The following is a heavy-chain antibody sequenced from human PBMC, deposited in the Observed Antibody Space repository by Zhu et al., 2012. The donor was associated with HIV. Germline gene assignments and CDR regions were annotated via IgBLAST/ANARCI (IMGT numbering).Heavy chain of an antibody. CDR1: GGSFSSYY. V-gene: IGHV4-34*01. CDR2: INHSGST. D-gene: IGHD2-8*01. Sequence: QVQLQQWGAGLLKPSETLSLTCAVYGGSFSSYYWSWIRQPPGKGLEWIAEINHSGSTNYNPSLKSRVTVSVYTSKSQFSLKMSSVTAADTAAYYCARHGLGYASKWYRGNWYFDVWGRGTLVTVSS. CDR3: ARHGLGYASKWYRGNWYFDV. J-gene: IGHJ2*01.